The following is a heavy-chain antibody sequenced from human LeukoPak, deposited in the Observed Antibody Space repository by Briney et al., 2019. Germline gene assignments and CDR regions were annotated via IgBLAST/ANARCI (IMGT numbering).Heavy chain of an antibody. Sequence: SETLSLTCAVYGGSFSGYYWSWIRQPAGKGLEWIGRIYTSGSTNYNPSLKSRVTMSVDTSKNQFSLKLSSVTAADTAVYYCARVGKGSSSSFSLSYYYYYYMDVWGKGTTVTVSS. D-gene: IGHD6-6*01. V-gene: IGHV4-59*10. CDR1: GGSFSGYY. J-gene: IGHJ6*03. CDR3: ARVGKGSSSSFSLSYYYYYYMDV. CDR2: IYTSGST.